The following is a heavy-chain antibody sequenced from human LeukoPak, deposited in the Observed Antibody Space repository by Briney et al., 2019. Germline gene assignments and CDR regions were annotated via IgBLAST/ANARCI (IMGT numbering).Heavy chain of an antibody. D-gene: IGHD3-16*02. J-gene: IGHJ4*02. CDR1: GFTFSSYA. CDR2: ISGSGGST. CDR3: AKEDYDYVWGGYRSTIDY. Sequence: GGSLRLSCAASGFTFSSYAMSWVRQAPGKGLEWVSAISGSGGSTYYADSVKGRFTISRDNSKNTLYLQMNSLRAEDTAVYYCAKEDYDYVWGGYRSTIDYWGQGTLVTVSS. V-gene: IGHV3-23*01.